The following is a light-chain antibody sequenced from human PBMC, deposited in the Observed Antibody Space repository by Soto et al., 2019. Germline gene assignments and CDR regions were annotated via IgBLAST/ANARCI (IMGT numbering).Light chain of an antibody. CDR3: QQYGGSTRT. Sequence: EIVLTQSPATQSLSPGERATLSCRRSQSVGSFLAWYHQKPGQPPRLLVFDASNRATGIPARFSGSGSGTDFTLTISSLQSEDFAVYYCQQYGGSTRTFGQGTKVDIK. CDR1: QSVGSF. V-gene: IGKV3-11*01. CDR2: DAS. J-gene: IGKJ1*01.